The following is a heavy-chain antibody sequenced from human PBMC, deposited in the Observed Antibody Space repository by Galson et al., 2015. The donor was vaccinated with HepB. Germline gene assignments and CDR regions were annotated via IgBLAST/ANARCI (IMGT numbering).Heavy chain of an antibody. D-gene: IGHD3-10*01. Sequence: SVKVSCKASGSTFTSYGISWVRQAPGQGLEWMGWISAYNGNTNYAQKLQGRVTMTTDTSTSTAYMELRSLRSDDTAVYYCARVGLVWFGETNYYYYGMDVWGQGTTVTVSS. V-gene: IGHV1-18*01. CDR3: ARVGLVWFGETNYYYYGMDV. J-gene: IGHJ6*02. CDR1: GSTFTSYG. CDR2: ISAYNGNT.